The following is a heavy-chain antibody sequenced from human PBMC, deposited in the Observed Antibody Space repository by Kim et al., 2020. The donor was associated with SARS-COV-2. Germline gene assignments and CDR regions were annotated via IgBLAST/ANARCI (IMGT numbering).Heavy chain of an antibody. D-gene: IGHD1-1*01. J-gene: IGHJ2*01. Sequence: YAEAVKSRITIPPDTSKNQLSLQLNSVTPEDMAVYYCARIAPTGNWYFDLWGRGTLVTVSS. CDR3: ARIAPTGNWYFDL. V-gene: IGHV6-1*01.